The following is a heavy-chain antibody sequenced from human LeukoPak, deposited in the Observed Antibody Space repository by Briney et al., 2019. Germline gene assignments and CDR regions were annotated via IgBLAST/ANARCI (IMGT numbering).Heavy chain of an antibody. CDR2: TYYRSKWYN. J-gene: IGHJ6*02. Sequence: SQTLSLTCAISGDSVSSNSAAWNWIRQSPSRGLEWLGRTYYRSKWYNDYAVSVKSRITINPDTSKNQFSLQLNSVTPEDTAVYYCARSSGWYVYYYYYYGMDVWGQGTTVTVSS. CDR1: GDSVSSNSAA. V-gene: IGHV6-1*01. D-gene: IGHD6-19*01. CDR3: ARSSGWYVYYYYYYGMDV.